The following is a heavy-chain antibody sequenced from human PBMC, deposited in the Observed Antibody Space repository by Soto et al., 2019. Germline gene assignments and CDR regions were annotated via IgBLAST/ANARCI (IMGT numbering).Heavy chain of an antibody. CDR2: ISAYNGNT. CDR1: GYTFSNYG. J-gene: IGHJ6*02. Sequence: ASVKVSCKASGYTFSNYGISWVRQAPGQGLEWMGWISAYNGNTNYAQKLQGRVTMTTDTSTSTAYMELRSLRSDDTAVYYCARDPAPIRYYGMDVWGQGTTVTVSS. V-gene: IGHV1-18*01. CDR3: ARDPAPIRYYGMDV.